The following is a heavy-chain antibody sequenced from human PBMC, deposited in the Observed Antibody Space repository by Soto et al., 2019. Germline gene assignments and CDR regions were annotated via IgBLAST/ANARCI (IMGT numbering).Heavy chain of an antibody. Sequence: QVQLQQWGAGLLKPSETLSLTCAVYGGSFSGYYWSWIRQPPGKGLEWIGEINHSGSTNYNPSLKRRVTISVDTSKNQFSLKLSSVTAADTAVYYCARIPNSRGLVENPDTYGMDVWGQGTTVTVSS. J-gene: IGHJ6*02. CDR2: INHSGST. CDR3: ARIPNSRGLVENPDTYGMDV. CDR1: GGSFSGYY. V-gene: IGHV4-34*01. D-gene: IGHD6-19*01.